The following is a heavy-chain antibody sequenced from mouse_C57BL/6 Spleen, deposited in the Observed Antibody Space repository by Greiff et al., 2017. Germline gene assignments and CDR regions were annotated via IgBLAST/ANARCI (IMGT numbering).Heavy chain of an antibody. Sequence: VKLVESGPGLVQPSQSLSITCTVSGFSLTSYGVHWVRQSPGKGLEWLGVIWSGGSTDYNAAFISRLSISKDNSKSQVFFKMNSLQADDTAIYYCARNGGTYYYGSSPWFAYWGQGTLVTVSA. D-gene: IGHD1-1*01. V-gene: IGHV2-2*01. CDR2: IWSGGST. J-gene: IGHJ3*01. CDR1: GFSLTSYG. CDR3: ARNGGTYYYGSSPWFAY.